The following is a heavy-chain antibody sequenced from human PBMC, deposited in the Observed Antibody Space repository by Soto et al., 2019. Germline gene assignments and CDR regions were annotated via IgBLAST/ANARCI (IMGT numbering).Heavy chain of an antibody. V-gene: IGHV3-15*07. CDR3: TTDPGAPVPDASDI. Sequence: GGSLRLSCAASGFTFSSAWMNWVRQAPGKGLEWVGRIKSKTDGGTTDYAAPVKGRFTISRDDSKNTLYLQMNSLKTEDTAVYYCTTDPGAPVPDASDIWGQTPILTVSS. CDR2: IKSKTDGGTT. D-gene: IGHD1-1*01. CDR1: GFTFSSAW. J-gene: IGHJ3*02.